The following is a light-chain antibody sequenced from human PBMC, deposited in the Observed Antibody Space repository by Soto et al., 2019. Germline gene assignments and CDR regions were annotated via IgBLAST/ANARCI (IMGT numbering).Light chain of an antibody. Sequence: EIVLTQSPGTLSLSPGERATLSCRASQSISSKYLAWYQQKPGQAPRLLIYGASRRAIGAPDRFSGSGSGTDFTLTVSRLEPEDFAVYYCQQYGSSQAWTFGQGTKVEIK. CDR1: QSISSKY. V-gene: IGKV3-20*01. J-gene: IGKJ1*01. CDR2: GAS. CDR3: QQYGSSQAWT.